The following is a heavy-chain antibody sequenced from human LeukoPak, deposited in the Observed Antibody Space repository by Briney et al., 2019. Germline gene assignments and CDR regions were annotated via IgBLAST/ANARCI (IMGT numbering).Heavy chain of an antibody. D-gene: IGHD1-7*01. J-gene: IGHJ3*02. V-gene: IGHV3-21*04. CDR1: GFTVSSNY. Sequence: GGSLRLSCAASGFTVSSNYMNWVRQAPGKGLEWVSSISSSSSYIYYADSVKGRFTVSRDNAKNSLYLQMNSLRAEDTALYYCAKDRRELLDAFDIWGQGTMVTVSS. CDR2: ISSSSSYI. CDR3: AKDRRELLDAFDI.